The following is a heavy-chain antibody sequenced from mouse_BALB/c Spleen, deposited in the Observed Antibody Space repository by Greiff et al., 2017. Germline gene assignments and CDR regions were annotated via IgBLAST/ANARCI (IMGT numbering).Heavy chain of an antibody. CDR1: GFTFSSYA. CDR2: ISSGGST. CDR3: ARGKDYYYGRGYFDV. D-gene: IGHD1-1*01. V-gene: IGHV5-6-5*01. Sequence: EVKLVESGGGLVKPGGSLKLSCAASGFTFSSYAMSWVRQTPEKRLEWVASISSGGSTYYPDSVKGRFTISRDNARNILYLQMSSLRSEDTAMYYCARGKDYYYGRGYFDVWGAGTTVTVSS. J-gene: IGHJ1*01.